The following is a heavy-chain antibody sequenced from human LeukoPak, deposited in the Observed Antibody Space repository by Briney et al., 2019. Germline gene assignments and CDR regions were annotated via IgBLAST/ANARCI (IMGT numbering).Heavy chain of an antibody. J-gene: IGHJ5*02. Sequence: GGSLRLSCAVSGFTFSTYAMQWVRQAPGKGLEWVAVIVYDGSSKYYADSVKGRFTISRDNSKNTLYLQMNSLKTEDTAVYYCARDLSAVAGTALFDPWGQGTLVTVSS. CDR1: GFTFSTYA. CDR2: IVYDGSSK. V-gene: IGHV3-30*04. D-gene: IGHD6-19*01. CDR3: ARDLSAVAGTALFDP.